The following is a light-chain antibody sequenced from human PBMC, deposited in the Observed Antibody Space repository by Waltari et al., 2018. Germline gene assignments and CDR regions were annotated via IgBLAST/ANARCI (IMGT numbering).Light chain of an antibody. CDR3: QQYNNWPPWT. Sequence: EIVMTQSPATLSVSPGERATLPCRASQSVRNNLVWYQQKPGQAPRLLIYGASTRVTGIPASFSGSGSGTEFTLTISSLQSEDFAVYYCQQYNNWPPWTFGQGTKVEIK. V-gene: IGKV3-15*01. CDR1: QSVRNN. J-gene: IGKJ1*01. CDR2: GAS.